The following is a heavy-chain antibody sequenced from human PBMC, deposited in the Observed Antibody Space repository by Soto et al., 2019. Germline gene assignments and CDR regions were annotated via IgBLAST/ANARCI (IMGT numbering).Heavy chain of an antibody. CDR1: GYTFTSYG. D-gene: IGHD4-17*01. V-gene: IGHV1-18*01. J-gene: IGHJ3*02. CDR3: ARDMTTVTTRAFDI. Sequence: APVKVSCKASGYTFTSYGISWVRQAPGQGLEWMGWISAYNGNTNYAQKLQGRVTMTTDTSTSTAYMELRSLRSDDTAVYYCARDMTTVTTRAFDIWGQGTMVTVSS. CDR2: ISAYNGNT.